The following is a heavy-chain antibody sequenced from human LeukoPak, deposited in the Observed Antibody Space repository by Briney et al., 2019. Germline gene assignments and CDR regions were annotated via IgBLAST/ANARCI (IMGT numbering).Heavy chain of an antibody. J-gene: IGHJ4*02. CDR1: GFTFSSYA. Sequence: GGSLRLSCAASGFTFSSYAMSWVRQAPGKGLEWVSYISSSSSTIYYADSVKGRFTISRDNAKNSLYLQMNSLRAEDTAVYYCARDEGSDYFDYWGQGTLVTVSS. CDR2: ISSSSSTI. V-gene: IGHV3-48*01. CDR3: ARDEGSDYFDY.